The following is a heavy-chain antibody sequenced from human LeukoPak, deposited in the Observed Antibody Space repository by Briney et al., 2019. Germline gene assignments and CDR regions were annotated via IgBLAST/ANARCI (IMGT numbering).Heavy chain of an antibody. Sequence: ASVKVSCKASGYTFTSYDIDWVRQATGQGLEWMGWMNPNSGNTGYAQKFQGRVTMTRNTSISTAYMELSSLRSEDTAVYYCASQVSRFDGAFDIWGQGTMVTVSS. V-gene: IGHV1-8*01. D-gene: IGHD3-3*01. CDR1: GYTFTSYD. CDR3: ASQVSRFDGAFDI. CDR2: MNPNSGNT. J-gene: IGHJ3*02.